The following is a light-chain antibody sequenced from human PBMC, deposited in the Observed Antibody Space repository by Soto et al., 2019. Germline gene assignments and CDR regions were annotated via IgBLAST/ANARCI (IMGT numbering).Light chain of an antibody. V-gene: IGKV1-5*03. Sequence: DIQMTQSPATLSASVGDTVSITCLASQSVLTWLAWYQQKPGKAPNLLIYKASRLRDGVPSRFSGSGSGTDFTLTISSLRPDDFGSYFCQHYFSYPYAFGQGTKLEI. J-gene: IGKJ2*01. CDR2: KAS. CDR1: QSVLTW. CDR3: QHYFSYPYA.